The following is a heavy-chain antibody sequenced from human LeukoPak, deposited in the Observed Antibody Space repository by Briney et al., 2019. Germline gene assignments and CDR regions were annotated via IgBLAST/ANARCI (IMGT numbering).Heavy chain of an antibody. CDR2: IYHSGST. V-gene: IGHV4-38-2*02. CDR3: ARNGTNYHRFFDY. J-gene: IGHJ4*02. D-gene: IGHD4/OR15-4a*01. CDR1: GYSISSGYY. Sequence: PSETLSLTCTVSGYSISSGYYWGWIRQPPGKGLEWIGSIYHSGSTSYNPSLKGRVTISVDTSKNQFSLKLSSVTAAATAVYYCARNGTNYHRFFDYWGQGTLVTVSS.